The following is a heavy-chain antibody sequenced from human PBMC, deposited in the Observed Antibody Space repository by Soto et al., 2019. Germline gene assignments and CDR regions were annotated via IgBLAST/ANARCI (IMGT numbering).Heavy chain of an antibody. D-gene: IGHD1-26*01. Sequence: EVKLVETGGALIQPGGSLTLSCAVSGFSVSTNYMAWVRRGPGKGLEWVSVIYTGGTTHYANSVTGRFTFSRDTSKNILYLHLNSLTTDDTAIYYCAKVWGYYFESWGQGTLVAVSS. J-gene: IGHJ4*02. V-gene: IGHV3-53*02. CDR2: IYTGGTT. CDR3: AKVWGYYFES. CDR1: GFSVSTNY.